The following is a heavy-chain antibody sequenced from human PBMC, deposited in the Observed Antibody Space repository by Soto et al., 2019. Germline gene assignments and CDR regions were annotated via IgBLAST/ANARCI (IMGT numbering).Heavy chain of an antibody. D-gene: IGHD4-17*01. J-gene: IGHJ4*02. V-gene: IGHV3-30*18. CDR2: ISYDGSNK. CDR3: AKDMTTVTKARLDD. CDR1: GFTFSSYG. Sequence: QVQLVESGGGVVQPGRSLRLSCAASGFTFSSYGMHWVRQAPGKGLEWVAVISYDGSNKYYADSVKGRFTISRDNSKNTLYLQMNSLRAEDTAVYYCAKDMTTVTKARLDDWGQGTLVTVSS.